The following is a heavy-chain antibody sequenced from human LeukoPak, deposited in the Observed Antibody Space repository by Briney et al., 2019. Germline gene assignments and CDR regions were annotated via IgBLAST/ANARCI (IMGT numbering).Heavy chain of an antibody. D-gene: IGHD2-15*01. CDR3: AREEGYCSGGSCYGAFDI. J-gene: IGHJ3*02. CDR1: GFTFSSYA. V-gene: IGHV3-7*01. CDR2: IKQDGSEK. Sequence: GGSLRLSCAASGFTFSSYAMSWVRQAPGKGLEWVANIKQDGSEKYYVDSVKGRFTISRDNAKNSLYLQMNSLRAEDTAVYYCAREEGYCSGGSCYGAFDIWGQGTMVTVSS.